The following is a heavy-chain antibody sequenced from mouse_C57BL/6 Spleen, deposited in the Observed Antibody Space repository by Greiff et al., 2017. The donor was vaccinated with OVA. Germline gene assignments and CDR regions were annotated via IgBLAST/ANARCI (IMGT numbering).Heavy chain of an antibody. J-gene: IGHJ4*01. D-gene: IGHD1-1*02. CDR1: GYTFTSYD. CDR3: ARSGGGYAMDY. V-gene: IGHV1-85*01. Sequence: VKLMESGPELVKPGASVKLSCKASGYTFTSYDINWVKQRPGQGLEWIGWIYPRDGSTKYNEKFKGKATLTVDTSSSTAYMELHSLTSEDSAVYFCARSGGGYAMDYWGQGTSVTVSS. CDR2: IYPRDGST.